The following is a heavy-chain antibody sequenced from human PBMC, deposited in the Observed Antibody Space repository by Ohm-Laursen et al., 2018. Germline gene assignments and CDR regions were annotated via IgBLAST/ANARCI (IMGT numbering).Heavy chain of an antibody. D-gene: IGHD6-19*01. J-gene: IGHJ4*02. V-gene: IGHV4-31*11. CDR3: ARHASVTGLDY. Sequence: SETLSLTCAVSGGYFSSADYYWSWIRHHPGKGPEWIGYVSYSENTYYNPSLKSRLLISSDRSKNQFSLKLSSVIAADTAMYYCARHASVTGLDYWGQGTLVTVSS. CDR2: VSYSENT. CDR1: GGYFSSADYY.